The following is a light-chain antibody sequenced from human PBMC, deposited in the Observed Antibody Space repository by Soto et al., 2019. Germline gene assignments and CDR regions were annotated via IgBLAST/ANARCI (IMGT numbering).Light chain of an antibody. J-gene: IGKJ2*01. V-gene: IGKV3-20*01. CDR3: QQYGGVPYT. Sequence: EIVLTQSPGTLSLSPGQRVTLSCRASESISRDYLAWYQQRLGQAPRLLIYGASSGATGIPERFSGSGSGTDFPLTISRLEPEDFAIYYCQQYGGVPYTFGQGTKLEIK. CDR1: ESISRDY. CDR2: GAS.